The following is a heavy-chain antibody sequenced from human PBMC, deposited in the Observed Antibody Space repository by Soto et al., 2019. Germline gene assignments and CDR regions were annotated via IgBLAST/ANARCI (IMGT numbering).Heavy chain of an antibody. CDR3: ARDLVAAQPYYYYGMDV. Sequence: SETLSLTCTVSGGSISSYYWSWIRQPPGKGLEWIGYIYYSGSTNYNPSLKSRVTISVDTSKNQFSLKLSSVTAADTAVYYCARDLVAAQPYYYYGMDVWGQGTTVTVSS. V-gene: IGHV4-59*01. CDR2: IYYSGST. CDR1: GGSISSYY. J-gene: IGHJ6*02. D-gene: IGHD6-13*01.